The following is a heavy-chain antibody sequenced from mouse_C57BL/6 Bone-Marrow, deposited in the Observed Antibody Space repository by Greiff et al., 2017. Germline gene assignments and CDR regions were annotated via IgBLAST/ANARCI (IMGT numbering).Heavy chain of an antibody. V-gene: IGHV1-64*01. CDR2: IHPNSGST. CDR3: ARRWEDYAVDY. CDR1: GYTFTSYW. Sequence: QVQLQQPGAELVKPGASVKLSCKASGYTFTSYWMHWVKQRPGQGLEWIGMIHPNSGSTNYNEKFKSKATLTVDKSSSTAYMQLSSLTSEDSAVYYCARRWEDYAVDYWGQGTSVTVSS. D-gene: IGHD4-1*01. J-gene: IGHJ4*01.